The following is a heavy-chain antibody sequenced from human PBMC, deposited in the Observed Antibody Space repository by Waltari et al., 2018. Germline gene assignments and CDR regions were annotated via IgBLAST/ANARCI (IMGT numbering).Heavy chain of an antibody. V-gene: IGHV3-21*01. D-gene: IGHD2-2*01. CDR2: ISSSSSYI. CDR3: ARDKEYQLLLFDY. Sequence: EVQLVESGGGLVKPGGSLRLSCAASGFTFSSYSMNWVRQAPGKGLEWVSSISSSSSYIYYADSVKGRFTISRDNAKNSLYLQMNSLRAEDTAVYDCARDKEYQLLLFDYWGQGTLVTVSS. CDR1: GFTFSSYS. J-gene: IGHJ4*02.